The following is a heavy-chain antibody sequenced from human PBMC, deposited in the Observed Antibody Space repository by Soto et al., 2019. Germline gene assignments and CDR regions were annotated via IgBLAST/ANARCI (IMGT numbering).Heavy chain of an antibody. Sequence: GSGPTLVNPTETLTLTCTVSGFSLSNARMGVSWIRQPPGKALEWLAHIFSNDEKSYSTSLKSRLTISKDTSKSQVVLTMTNMDPVDTATYYCARMGKDGYNLYYFDYWGQGTLVTVSS. CDR3: ARMGKDGYNLYYFDY. V-gene: IGHV2-26*01. CDR1: GFSLSNARMG. J-gene: IGHJ4*02. D-gene: IGHD5-12*01. CDR2: IFSNDEK.